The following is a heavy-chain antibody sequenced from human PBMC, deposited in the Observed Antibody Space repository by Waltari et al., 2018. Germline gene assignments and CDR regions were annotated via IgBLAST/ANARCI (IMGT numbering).Heavy chain of an antibody. V-gene: IGHV1-2*02. D-gene: IGHD6-6*01. CDR3: AREQLVRSGWFDP. J-gene: IGHJ5*02. Sequence: QVQLVQSGAEVKKPGASVKVSCKASGYTFTGYYMHWVRQAPGQGLERMGWVNPHSGGTSDAQEFQGRVTMTRDTSISTAYMELGRLRSDDTAVYYCAREQLVRSGWFDPWGQGTLVTVSS. CDR2: VNPHSGGT. CDR1: GYTFTGYY.